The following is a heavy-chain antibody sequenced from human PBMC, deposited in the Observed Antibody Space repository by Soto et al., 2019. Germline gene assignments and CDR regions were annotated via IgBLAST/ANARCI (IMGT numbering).Heavy chain of an antibody. CDR3: ARVGSEDITIFGVVIDDYYYYMDV. V-gene: IGHV3-48*01. J-gene: IGHJ6*03. Sequence: PGGSMRLSCAAAGFTFGGYSRNWVRKDPGKGLEWVSYISSSSSTIYYADSVKGRFTISRDNAKNSLYLQMNSLRAEDTAVYYCARVGSEDITIFGVVIDDYYYYMDVWGKGTTVTV. CDR2: ISSSSSTI. D-gene: IGHD3-3*01. CDR1: GFTFGGYS.